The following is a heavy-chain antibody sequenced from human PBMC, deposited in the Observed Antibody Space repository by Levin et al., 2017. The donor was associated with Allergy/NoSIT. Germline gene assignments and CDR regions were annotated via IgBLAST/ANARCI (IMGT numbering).Heavy chain of an antibody. Sequence: QPGGSLRLSCDASGFSFSSYVFHWVRQAPGKGLGWVAAISYDGSNKYYADSVKGRFTISRDNSKNTVYLQMNSLTAEDTAVYYWARDWWDLPKSHFDLWGQGALVSVSS. V-gene: IGHV3-30-3*01. CDR2: ISYDGSNK. D-gene: IGHD2-15*01. CDR1: GFSFSSYV. J-gene: IGHJ4*02. CDR3: ARDWWDLPKSHFDL.